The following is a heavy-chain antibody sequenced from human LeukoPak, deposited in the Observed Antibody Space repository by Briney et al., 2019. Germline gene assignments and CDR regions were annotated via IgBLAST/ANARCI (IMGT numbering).Heavy chain of an antibody. CDR2: IKEDGSEK. CDR1: GFTFSSHW. D-gene: IGHD3-3*01. Sequence: GGSLRLSCAGSGFTFSSHWMKWVRQAPGKGLEWVASIKEDGSEKHYVDSVSGRFTISRDNAKNSLHLQMSSLRAEDTAVYYCARRGITISGVLVYHYSGLDVWGQGTTVTVSS. J-gene: IGHJ6*02. V-gene: IGHV3-7*01. CDR3: ARRGITISGVLVYHYSGLDV.